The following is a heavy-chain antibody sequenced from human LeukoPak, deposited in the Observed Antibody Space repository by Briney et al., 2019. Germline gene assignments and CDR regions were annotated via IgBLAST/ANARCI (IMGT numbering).Heavy chain of an antibody. Sequence: TTSETLSLTCAAYGGSFSGYYWSWIRQPPGKGLEWIGEINHSGSTNYNPSLKSRVTISVDTSKNQFSLKLSSVTAADTAVYYCARGGYYGSGRHYYYYYGMDVWGQGTTVTVSS. CDR1: GGSFSGYY. J-gene: IGHJ6*02. CDR3: ARGGYYGSGRHYYYYYGMDV. V-gene: IGHV4-34*01. CDR2: INHSGST. D-gene: IGHD3-10*01.